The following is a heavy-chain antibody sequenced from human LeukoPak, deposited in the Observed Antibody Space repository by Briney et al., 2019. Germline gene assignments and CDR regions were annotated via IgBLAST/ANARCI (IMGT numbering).Heavy chain of an antibody. CDR2: LDESGSAT. J-gene: IGHJ4*02. V-gene: IGHV3-23*05. CDR1: GFTFSSYA. Sequence: HPGGSLRLSCAASGFTFSSYAMSWVRQAPGEGLEWVSSLDESGSATYYADSVKGRFTISRDNSKNTLYLQMDSLRAEDTALYYCAKKGSLVSPGNYFDYWGQGTLVTVSS. CDR3: AKKGSLVSPGNYFDY. D-gene: IGHD2-2*01.